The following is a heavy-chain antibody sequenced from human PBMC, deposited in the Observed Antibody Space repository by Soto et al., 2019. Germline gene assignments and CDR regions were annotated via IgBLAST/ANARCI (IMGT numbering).Heavy chain of an antibody. Sequence: QVQLVESGGGVVQPGRSLRLSCAASGFTFSSYAMHWVRQAPGKGLEWVAVISYDGSNKYYADSVKGRFTISRDNSKNSLYLQMNSLRAEDTAVYYCARGSRSSLDYWGQGTLVTVSS. D-gene: IGHD3-16*02. CDR1: GFTFSSYA. CDR2: ISYDGSNK. J-gene: IGHJ4*02. V-gene: IGHV3-30-3*01. CDR3: ARGSRSSLDY.